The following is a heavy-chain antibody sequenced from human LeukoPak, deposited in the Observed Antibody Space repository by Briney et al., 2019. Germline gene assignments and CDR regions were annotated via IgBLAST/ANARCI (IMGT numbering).Heavy chain of an antibody. Sequence: GGSLRLSCAASGFTFEHYWMRWVRQAPGKGLEWVVTIKGDGSKKDYVDSVRGRFTVSIDNAKNSLYLQMSSLRVEDTAIYYCESTTGPWGQGTLVTVSS. CDR2: IKGDGSKK. J-gene: IGHJ5*02. CDR3: ESTTGP. V-gene: IGHV3-7*03. D-gene: IGHD1-7*01. CDR1: GFTFEHYW.